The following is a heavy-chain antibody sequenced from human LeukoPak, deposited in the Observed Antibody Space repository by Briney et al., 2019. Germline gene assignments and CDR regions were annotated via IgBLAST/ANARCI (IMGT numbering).Heavy chain of an antibody. D-gene: IGHD3-10*01. CDR2: INHSGST. CDR3: ARGGEEFGELLDNWFDP. V-gene: IGHV4-34*01. J-gene: IGHJ5*02. Sequence: SETLSLTCAVYGGSFSGYYWSWIRQPPGKGLEWIGEINHSGSTNCNPSLKSRVTISVDTSKNQFSLKLSSVTAADTAVYYCARGGEEFGELLDNWFDPWGQGTLVTVSS. CDR1: GGSFSGYY.